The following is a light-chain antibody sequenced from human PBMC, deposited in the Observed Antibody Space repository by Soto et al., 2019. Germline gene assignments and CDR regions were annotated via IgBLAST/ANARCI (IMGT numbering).Light chain of an antibody. CDR3: CSYAGSYTYWV. CDR1: SSDVGGYNY. CDR2: DVS. Sequence: QSVLTQPRSVSGSPGQSVTISCTGTSSDVGGYNYVSWYQQHPGKAPKLMIYDVSKRPSGVPDRFSGSKSGNPASLTISGLQAEDEADYYCCSYAGSYTYWVFGGGTKLTVL. V-gene: IGLV2-11*01. J-gene: IGLJ3*02.